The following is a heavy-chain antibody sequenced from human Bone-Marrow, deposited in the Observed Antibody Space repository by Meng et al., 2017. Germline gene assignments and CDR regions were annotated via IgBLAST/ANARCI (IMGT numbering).Heavy chain of an antibody. D-gene: IGHD6-13*01. Sequence: QVQLQESGPGLVKPSGTLSITCAVSGGSISSSNWWSWVRQPPGKGLEWSGEIYHSGNTNYNPSLKSRVAMSVDKSKNQFSLRLSSVTAADTAVYYCARARSSSWSFDYWGQGTLVTVSS. V-gene: IGHV4-4*02. CDR3: ARARSSSWSFDY. CDR2: IYHSGNT. CDR1: GGSISSSNW. J-gene: IGHJ4*02.